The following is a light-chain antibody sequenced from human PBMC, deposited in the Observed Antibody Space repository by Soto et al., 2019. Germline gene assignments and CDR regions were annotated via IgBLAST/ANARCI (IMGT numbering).Light chain of an antibody. CDR1: QSISNR. CDR2: DAS. Sequence: IQITQSSSTRSASVVYRWTITCRASQSISNRLAWYQQRPGKAPKYLIYDASTLDSGAPSRFSGSGSGTEFTLSISSLQPDDFATYYCQQYNIYPWTFGQGTKVDIK. J-gene: IGKJ1*01. V-gene: IGKV1-5*01. CDR3: QQYNIYPWT.